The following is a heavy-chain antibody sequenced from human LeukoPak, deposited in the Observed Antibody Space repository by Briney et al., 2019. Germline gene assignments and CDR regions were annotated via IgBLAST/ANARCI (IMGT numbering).Heavy chain of an antibody. D-gene: IGHD3-22*01. V-gene: IGHV4-39*01. Sequence: EPAETLSLTCTVSGGSISSSSYYWGWIRQPPGKGLEWIGSIYYSGNTYYNPSLKSRVTISVDTSKNQFSLKLSSVTAADTAVYYCARRYYYDSSGYPQPDYWGQGTLVTVSS. CDR3: ARRYYYDSSGYPQPDY. CDR1: GGSISSSSYY. CDR2: IYYSGNT. J-gene: IGHJ4*02.